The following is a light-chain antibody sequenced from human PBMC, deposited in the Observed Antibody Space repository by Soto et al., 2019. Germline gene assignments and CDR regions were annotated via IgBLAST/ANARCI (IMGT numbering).Light chain of an antibody. Sequence: EIVMTQSPDTLSVSPGERATLSCRASQNVGRNVAWYQQRPGQAPRLLIHGTSTRAANIPARFSGSVSGTDFTLTIHSLQPEDFVIYYCQQYNNWPPMSTFGQGTKLQMK. CDR1: QNVGRN. J-gene: IGKJ2*01. CDR2: GTS. V-gene: IGKV3-15*01. CDR3: QQYNNWPPMST.